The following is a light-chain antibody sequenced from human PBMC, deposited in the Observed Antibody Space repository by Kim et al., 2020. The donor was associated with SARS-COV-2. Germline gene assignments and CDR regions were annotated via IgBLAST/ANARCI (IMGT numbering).Light chain of an antibody. J-gene: IGKJ2*01. CDR3: QQINLTSFT. CDR2: AAS. CDR1: QSIRIH. V-gene: IGKV1-39*01. Sequence: DIQMTQSPSSLSASVGDRFTITCRTSQSIRIHLIWYHQKPGRAPKLLISAASTLQGCVPSRFSVSGSETDFTLTIISLPPEVFAPDLLQQINLTSFTFRPWTK.